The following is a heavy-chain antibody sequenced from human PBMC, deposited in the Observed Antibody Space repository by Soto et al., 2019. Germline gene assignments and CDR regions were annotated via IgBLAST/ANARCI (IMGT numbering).Heavy chain of an antibody. CDR2: IYSSGNI. CDR3: ARDSGMIRGNYGMDV. J-gene: IGHJ6*02. D-gene: IGHD3-10*01. CDR1: GFIVRSNY. V-gene: IGHV3-53*01. Sequence: EVQLVESGGGLFQPGGSLRLSCAASGFIVRSNYMTWVRQAPGKGLEWVSVIYSSGNIYYPDSVKGRFTTSRDNSQNTFFLQMNSLRAEDTAVYYCARDSGMIRGNYGMDVWGQGTTVIVSS.